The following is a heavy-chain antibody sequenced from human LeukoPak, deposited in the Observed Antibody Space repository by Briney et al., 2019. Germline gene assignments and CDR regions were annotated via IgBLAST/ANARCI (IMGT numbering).Heavy chain of an antibody. CDR2: IKPDGSAQ. CDR1: GFTFSSYA. CDR3: ANGGTYSSGP. V-gene: IGHV3-7*01. J-gene: IGHJ5*02. Sequence: HPGGSLRLSCAASGFTFSSYAMSWVRQAPGKGLEWVATIKPDGSAQYYVDSVKGRFTISRDNAKNSLFLQINSLRAEDTAVYYCANGGTYSSGPWGQGTLVTVSS. D-gene: IGHD3-22*01.